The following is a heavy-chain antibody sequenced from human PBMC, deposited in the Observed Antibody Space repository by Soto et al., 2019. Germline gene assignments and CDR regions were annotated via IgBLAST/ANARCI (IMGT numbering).Heavy chain of an antibody. V-gene: IGHV1-69*13. J-gene: IGHJ4*02. D-gene: IGHD3-3*01. CDR1: GGTFSSYA. CDR2: IIPIFGTA. Sequence: SVKVSCKASGGTFSSYAISWVRQAPGQGLEWMGGIIPIFGTANYAQKFQGRVAITADESTSTAYMELSSLRSEDTAVYYCARHPGDFWSGPAFDYWGQGTLVTVSS. CDR3: ARHPGDFWSGPAFDY.